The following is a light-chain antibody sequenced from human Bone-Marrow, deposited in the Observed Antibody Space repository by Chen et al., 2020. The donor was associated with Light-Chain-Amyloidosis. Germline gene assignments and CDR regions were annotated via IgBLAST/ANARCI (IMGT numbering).Light chain of an antibody. J-gene: IGLJ2*01. V-gene: IGLV3-25*03. Sequence: SYELTQPPSVSVSPGQTARITCSGDDLPTKYAYWYQQKPGQAPVLVIHRDTERPSGISERFSGSSSGTTATLTLSGVQAEVAAHYHCQSADSSGTYEVIFGGGTKLTVL. CDR1: DLPTKY. CDR3: QSADSSGTYEVI. CDR2: RDT.